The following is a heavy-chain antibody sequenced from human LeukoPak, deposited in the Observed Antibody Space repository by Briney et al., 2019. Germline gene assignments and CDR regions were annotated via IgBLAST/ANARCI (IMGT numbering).Heavy chain of an antibody. V-gene: IGHV5-51*01. J-gene: IGHJ3*01. Sequence: GESLKISCKGSGYSFTSYWIGWVRQMPGKGLEWMGIIYPGDSDTRYSPSFQGQVTTSADKSISTAFLQWSSLKASDSAMYYCASLRSYSDAFDLWAKGQWSPSLQ. D-gene: IGHD2-21*01. CDR1: GYSFTSYW. CDR2: IYPGDSDT. CDR3: ASLRSYSDAFDL.